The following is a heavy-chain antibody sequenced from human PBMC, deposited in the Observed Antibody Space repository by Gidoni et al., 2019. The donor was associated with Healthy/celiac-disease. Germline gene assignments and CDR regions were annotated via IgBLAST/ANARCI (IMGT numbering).Heavy chain of an antibody. CDR1: GGSVSSGSYY. D-gene: IGHD3-3*01. V-gene: IGHV4-61*01. CDR3: ARNRIFGVVIPPDWFDP. J-gene: IGHJ5*02. Sequence: QVQLQESGPGLVKPSETLSLTCTVSGGSVSSGSYYWSWIRQPPGKGLEWIGYIYYSGSTNYNPSLKSRVTISVDTSKNQFSLKLSSVTAADTAVYYCARNRIFGVVIPPDWFDPWGQGTLVTVSS. CDR2: IYYSGST.